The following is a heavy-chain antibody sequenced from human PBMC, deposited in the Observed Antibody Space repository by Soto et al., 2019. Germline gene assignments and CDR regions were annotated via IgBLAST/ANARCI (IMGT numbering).Heavy chain of an antibody. CDR1: GYTFSSYA. J-gene: IGHJ6*03. CDR2: ISAYDGST. CDR3: ARDWGPHYMDV. V-gene: IGHV1-18*01. Sequence: ASVKVCCKASGYTFSSYAINWVRQAPGQGLEWMGWISAYDGSTNYAQKLQGRVTMTTDTSTTTAYMELRSLRFDDTAVYYCARDWGPHYMDVWGKGTTVTVS. D-gene: IGHD3-16*01.